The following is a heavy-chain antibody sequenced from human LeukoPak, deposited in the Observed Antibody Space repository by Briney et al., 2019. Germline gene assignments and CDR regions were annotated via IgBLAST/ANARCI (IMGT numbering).Heavy chain of an antibody. V-gene: IGHV4-38-2*01. Sequence: PSETLSLTCAVSGYSISSGYYWGWIRQPPGKGLEWIGSIYQSGSTYYNPSLKSRVTISVDTSKNQFSLKLSSVTAADTAVYYCARLGGDGYNRDFDYWGQGTLVTVSS. D-gene: IGHD5-24*01. CDR3: ARLGGDGYNRDFDY. J-gene: IGHJ4*02. CDR2: IYQSGST. CDR1: GYSISSGYY.